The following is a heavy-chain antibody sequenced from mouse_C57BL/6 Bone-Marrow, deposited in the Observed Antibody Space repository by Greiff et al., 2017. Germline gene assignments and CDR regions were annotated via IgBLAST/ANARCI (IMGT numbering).Heavy chain of an antibody. D-gene: IGHD2-4*01. CDR1: GYSITSGYY. CDR2: ISYDGSN. V-gene: IGHV3-6*01. CDR3: ARGVFYYEDPYYAMDY. J-gene: IGHJ4*01. Sequence: EVKLLESGPGLVKPSQSLSLTCSVTGYSITSGYYWNWIRQFPGNKLEWMGYISYDGSNNYNPSLKNRISITRDTSKNQFFLKLNSVTTEDTATYYCARGVFYYEDPYYAMDYWGQGTSVTVSS.